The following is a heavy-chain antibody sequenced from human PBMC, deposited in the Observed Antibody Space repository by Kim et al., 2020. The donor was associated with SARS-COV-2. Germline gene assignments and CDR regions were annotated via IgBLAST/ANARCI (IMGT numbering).Heavy chain of an antibody. J-gene: IGHJ4*02. CDR3: ARVGSSSSFGY. CDR1: GGSISSYY. Sequence: SETLSLTCTVSGGSISSYYWSWIRQPPGKGLEWIGYIYYSGSTNYNPSLRSRVTTSVDTSKNQFSLNLTSVTAADTAVYYCARVGSSSSFGYWGQGTLVT. D-gene: IGHD6-6*01. V-gene: IGHV4-59*01. CDR2: IYYSGST.